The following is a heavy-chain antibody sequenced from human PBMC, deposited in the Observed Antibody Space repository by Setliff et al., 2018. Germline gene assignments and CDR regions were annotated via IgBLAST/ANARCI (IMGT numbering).Heavy chain of an antibody. CDR3: ARTGTTYYYSCMDV. CDR2: VSYGGST. CDR1: GAAISTYH. J-gene: IGHJ6*03. Sequence: SETLSLTCAVSGAAISTYHWSWLRQPPGKGLEWIGYVSYGGSTKYNPSLESRVTISLDAPKNQSSLKLTSVTAADTAVYYCARTGTTYYYSCMDVWGKGTTVTVSS. D-gene: IGHD3-22*01. V-gene: IGHV4-59*08.